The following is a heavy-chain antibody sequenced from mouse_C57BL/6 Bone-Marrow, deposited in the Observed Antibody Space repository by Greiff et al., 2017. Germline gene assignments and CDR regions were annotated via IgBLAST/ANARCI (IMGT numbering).Heavy chain of an antibody. CDR2: INPYNGGT. V-gene: IGHV1-19*01. CDR1: GYTLTDYY. CDR3: TRSKRDFDY. Sequence: VQLQQSGPVLVKPGASVKMSCKASGYTLTDYYMNWVKQSHGKSLEWIGVINPYNGGTSYNQKFKGKATLTVDKSSSTAYMELNSLTSEDSAVYDLTRSKRDFDYGGQGTTLTVSS. J-gene: IGHJ2*01.